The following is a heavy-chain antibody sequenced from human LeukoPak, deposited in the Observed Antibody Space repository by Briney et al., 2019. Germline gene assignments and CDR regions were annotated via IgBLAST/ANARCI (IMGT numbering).Heavy chain of an antibody. J-gene: IGHJ4*02. D-gene: IGHD3-3*01. CDR2: ISAYNGNT. CDR1: GCTFTSYG. CDR3: ASATTIFGVVILPYYFDY. V-gene: IGHV1-18*01. Sequence: ASVKVSCKASGCTFTSYGFSWVRQAPGQGLEWMGSISAYNGNTNYAQKLQGRVTMTTDTSTSTAYMELRSLRSDDTAVYYCASATTIFGVVILPYYFDYWGQGTLVTVSS.